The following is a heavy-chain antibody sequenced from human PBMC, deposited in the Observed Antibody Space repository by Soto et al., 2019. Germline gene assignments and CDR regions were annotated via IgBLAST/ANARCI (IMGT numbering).Heavy chain of an antibody. V-gene: IGHV4-30-4*01. CDR2: IHFRGNT. D-gene: IGHD3-22*01. CDR1: GGSISNGDHY. J-gene: IGHJ5*02. Sequence: PSETLSLTCTVSGGSISNGDHYWSWVRQPPGKGLEWIGYIHFRGNTYYNPSLKSRFAISLDTSKNQFSLKLSSVTAADTAVYYCARWITAIVVVTINWFDPWGQGTLVTV. CDR3: ARWITAIVVVTINWFDP.